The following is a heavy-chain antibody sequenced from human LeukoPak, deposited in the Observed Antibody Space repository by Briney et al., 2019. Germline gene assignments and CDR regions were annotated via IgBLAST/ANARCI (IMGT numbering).Heavy chain of an antibody. CDR2: ISAYNGNT. V-gene: IGHV1-18*01. J-gene: IGHJ4*02. Sequence: GASVKVSCKASGYTFTSYGISWVRQAPGQGLEWMGWISAYNGNTNYAQKLQGRVTMTTDTSTSTAYMELRSLRSDDTAVYYCARGSDRYSSGWYSDFDYWGQGTLVIVSS. CDR1: GYTFTSYG. D-gene: IGHD6-19*01. CDR3: ARGSDRYSSGWYSDFDY.